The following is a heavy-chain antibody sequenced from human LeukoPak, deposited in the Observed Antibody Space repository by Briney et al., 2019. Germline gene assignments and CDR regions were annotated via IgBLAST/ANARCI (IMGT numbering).Heavy chain of an antibody. CDR2: INHSGST. Sequence: PSETLSLTCAVYGGSFSGYYWSWIRQPPGKGLEWIGEINHSGSTNYNPSLKSRVTISVDTSKNQFSLKLSSVTAADTAVYYCARLRRDGYPGWVDYWGQGTLVTVSS. J-gene: IGHJ4*02. V-gene: IGHV4-34*01. CDR1: GGSFSGYY. D-gene: IGHD5-24*01. CDR3: ARLRRDGYPGWVDY.